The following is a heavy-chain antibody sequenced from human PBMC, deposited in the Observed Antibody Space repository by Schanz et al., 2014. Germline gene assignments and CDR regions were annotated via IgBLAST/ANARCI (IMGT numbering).Heavy chain of an antibody. D-gene: IGHD2-2*01. Sequence: QLQLQESGPGLVKPSETLSLTCTVSGGSISSDPYYWGWIRQPPGKGLEWIGEINQSGDTNYNPSLKGRAPIPVDPSNTQFPRKQRLVTAADTAVYYCARLYCSTPGCYVSPNGFAKDYWGQGTLVTVSS. CDR1: GGSISSDPYY. CDR2: INQSGDT. CDR3: ARLYCSTPGCYVSPNGFAKDY. V-gene: IGHV4-39*07. J-gene: IGHJ4*02.